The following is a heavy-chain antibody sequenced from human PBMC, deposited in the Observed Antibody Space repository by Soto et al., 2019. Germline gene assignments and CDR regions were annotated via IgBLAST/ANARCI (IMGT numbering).Heavy chain of an antibody. CDR3: ARTGDCTNGVCYTFGY. D-gene: IGHD2-8*01. CDR1: GGSISSGDYY. CDR2: IYYGGST. Sequence: SETLSLTCTVSGGSISSGDYYWSWIRQPPGKGLERIGYIYYGGSTYYNPSLKSRVTISVDTSKNRFSLKLSSVTAADTAVYYCARTGDCTNGVCYTFGYWGQGTLVTVSS. V-gene: IGHV4-30-4*01. J-gene: IGHJ4*02.